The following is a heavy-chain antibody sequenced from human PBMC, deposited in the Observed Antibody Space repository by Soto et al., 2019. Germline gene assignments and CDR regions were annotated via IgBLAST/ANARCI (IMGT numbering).Heavy chain of an antibody. CDR1: GFTVSSNY. CDR3: AALIAAAVVDY. V-gene: IGHV3-66*01. J-gene: IGHJ4*02. CDR2: IYSGGST. D-gene: IGHD6-13*01. Sequence: EVQLVESGGGLVQPGGSLRLSCAASGFTVSSNYMSWVRQAPGKGLEWVSVIYSGGSTYYADSVKGRFTISRDNSKNTLYLQMNSLRAADTAVYYCAALIAAAVVDYWGQGTLVTVSS.